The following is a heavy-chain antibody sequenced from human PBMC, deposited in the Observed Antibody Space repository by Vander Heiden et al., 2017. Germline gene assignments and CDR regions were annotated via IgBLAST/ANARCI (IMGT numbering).Heavy chain of an antibody. CDR3: AGPFDYYDSSGRPPEAFDI. J-gene: IGHJ3*02. D-gene: IGHD3-22*01. V-gene: IGHV1-18*01. CDR1: GYTFTSYG. CDR2: ISAYNGNT. Sequence: QVQLVQSGAEVTKPGASAKVSCKASGYTFTSYGISWVRQAPGQGLEWMGWISAYNGNTNYAQKLQGRGTMTTDTSTSTAYMELRSLRSEETAVYYCAGPFDYYDSSGRPPEAFDIWGQGTMVTVSS.